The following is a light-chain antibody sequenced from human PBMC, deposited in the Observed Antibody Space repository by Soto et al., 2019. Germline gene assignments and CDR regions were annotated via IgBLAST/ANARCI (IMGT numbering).Light chain of an antibody. CDR3: QQYGSSPWT. CDR2: GAL. J-gene: IGKJ1*01. Sequence: EIVLTQSPGTLSLSPGERAALSCRASQSVSSSYLAWFQQKPGLAPRLLIYGALSRATGIPDRFSGSGSGTDFTLTISRLEPEDFAMYYCQQYGSSPWTFGQGTKVDIK. V-gene: IGKV3-20*01. CDR1: QSVSSSY.